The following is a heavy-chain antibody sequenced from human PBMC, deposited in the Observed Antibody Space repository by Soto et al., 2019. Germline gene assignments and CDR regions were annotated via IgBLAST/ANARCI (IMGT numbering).Heavy chain of an antibody. CDR1: SGSMNSGGYY. J-gene: IGHJ6*02. D-gene: IGHD6-6*01. V-gene: IGHV4-31*03. CDR2: IYNNGDT. Sequence: QVQLQESGPGLVKPSQTLSLTSSVSSGSMNSGGYYWSWIRQHPGKGLEWIGYIYNNGDTYYNPSLKSRVSISLDTSKNQFSLNVTSVSAADTAVYYCARRGGSSSGYYYYALDVWGQGTTVTVSS. CDR3: ARRGGSSSGYYYYALDV.